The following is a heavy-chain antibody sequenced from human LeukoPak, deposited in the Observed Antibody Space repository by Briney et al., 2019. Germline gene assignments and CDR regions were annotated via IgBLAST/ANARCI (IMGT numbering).Heavy chain of an antibody. V-gene: IGHV7-4-1*02. Sequence: ASVKVSCKASGYTFTNYAMNWVRQAPGQGLEWMGWINTNTGNPTYAQGFTGRFVFSLDTSVSTAYLQISSLKAEDTAVYYCARLLVGARRAGYYYYGMDVWGQGTTVTVSS. CDR1: GYTFTNYA. J-gene: IGHJ6*02. D-gene: IGHD1-26*01. CDR2: INTNTGNP. CDR3: ARLLVGARRAGYYYYGMDV.